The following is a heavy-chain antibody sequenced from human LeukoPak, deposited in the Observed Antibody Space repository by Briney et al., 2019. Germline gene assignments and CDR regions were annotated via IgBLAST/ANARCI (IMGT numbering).Heavy chain of an antibody. D-gene: IGHD3-16*01. V-gene: IGHV3-48*01. Sequence: GGSLRLSCAASGFTFSDYSMSWVRQAPGKGLEWISYISSSSSTIYYADSVKGRFTISRDNAKKSLYMQMDSLRAEDTAVYYCVRVGGAFDLWGQGTRVSVSS. J-gene: IGHJ3*01. CDR1: GFTFSDYS. CDR2: ISSSSSTI. CDR3: VRVGGAFDL.